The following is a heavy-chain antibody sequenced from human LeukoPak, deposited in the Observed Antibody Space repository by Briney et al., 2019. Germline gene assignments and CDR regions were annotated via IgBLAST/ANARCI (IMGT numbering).Heavy chain of an antibody. J-gene: IGHJ4*02. CDR2: ISGSGGST. D-gene: IGHD2-15*01. V-gene: IGHV3-23*01. CDR1: GFTFSSYA. CDR3: ARAGAVVVGPRGFDY. Sequence: GGSLRLSCAASGFTFSSYAMSWVRQAPGKGLEWVSAISGSGGSTYYADSVKGRFTISRDNSKNTLYLQMNSLRAEDTALYYCARAGAVVVGPRGFDYWGQGTLVTVSS.